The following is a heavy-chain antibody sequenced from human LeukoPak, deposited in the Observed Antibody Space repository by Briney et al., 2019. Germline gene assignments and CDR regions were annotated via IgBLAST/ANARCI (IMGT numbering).Heavy chain of an antibody. V-gene: IGHV3-66*01. D-gene: IGHD3-3*01. CDR2: IYSGGST. Sequence: SGGSLRLSCAASGFTVSSNYMSWVRQAPGKGLEWVSVIYSGGSTYYADSVKGRFTISRDNSKNTLYLQMNSLRAGDTAVYYCAKDAGNYDFWSGYYYFDIWGQGTMVTVSS. J-gene: IGHJ3*02. CDR1: GFTVSSNY. CDR3: AKDAGNYDFWSGYYYFDI.